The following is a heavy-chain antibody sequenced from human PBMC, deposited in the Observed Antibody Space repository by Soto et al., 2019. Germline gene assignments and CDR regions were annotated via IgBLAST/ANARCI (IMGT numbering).Heavy chain of an antibody. CDR3: ARAHFSSGWYYHY. J-gene: IGHJ4*02. CDR1: GGSISSYY. D-gene: IGHD6-19*01. Sequence: SETLSLTCTVPGGSISSYYWSWIRQPPGKGLEWIGYIYYSGSTNYNPSLKSRVTISVDTSKNQFSLNLNSVTAADTAVYYCARAHFSSGWYYHYWGQGTLVTVSS. CDR2: IYYSGST. V-gene: IGHV4-59*01.